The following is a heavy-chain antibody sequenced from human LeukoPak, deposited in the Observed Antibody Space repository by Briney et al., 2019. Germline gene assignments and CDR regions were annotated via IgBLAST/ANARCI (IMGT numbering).Heavy chain of an antibody. CDR3: ARQTSDSSGYYPNPVDY. D-gene: IGHD3-22*01. V-gene: IGHV4-34*01. Sequence: SETLSLTCAVYGGSFSGYYWSWIRQPPGKGLEWIGEINHSGSTNYNPSLKSRVTISVDASKNQFFLKLSSVTAADTAVYYCARQTSDSSGYYPNPVDYWGQGTLVTVSS. J-gene: IGHJ4*02. CDR2: INHSGST. CDR1: GGSFSGYY.